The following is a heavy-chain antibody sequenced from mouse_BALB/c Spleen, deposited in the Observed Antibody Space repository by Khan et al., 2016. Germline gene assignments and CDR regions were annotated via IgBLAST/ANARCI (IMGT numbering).Heavy chain of an antibody. J-gene: IGHJ4*01. CDR1: GYTFTNYG. D-gene: IGHD2-3*01. CDR2: INTYTGEP. CDR3: ASIYDGYYVGLYYATDY. V-gene: IGHV9-3-1*01. Sequence: QIQLVQSGPELKKPGETVKISCKASGYTFTNYGMNWVKQAPGKGLKWMGWINTYTGEPTYADDFKGRFAFSLETSASTAYLQINNLKNEDTATYFCASIYDGYYVGLYYATDYWGQGTSVTVSS.